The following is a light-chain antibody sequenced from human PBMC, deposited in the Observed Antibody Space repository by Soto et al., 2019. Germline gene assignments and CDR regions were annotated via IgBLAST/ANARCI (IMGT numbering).Light chain of an antibody. Sequence: EIVLTQSLATLSLSPGEGPTLSCTASQSVSNFLLWFQQKPGQAPRLLIYDASNRATGIPARFSGSGSGTDFTLTISSLEPEDFAVYYCHQRHSWPITFGQGTRLEIK. CDR3: HQRHSWPIT. CDR2: DAS. J-gene: IGKJ5*01. V-gene: IGKV3-11*01. CDR1: QSVSNF.